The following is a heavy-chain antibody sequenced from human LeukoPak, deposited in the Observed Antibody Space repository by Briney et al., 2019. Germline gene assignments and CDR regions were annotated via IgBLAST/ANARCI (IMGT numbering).Heavy chain of an antibody. V-gene: IGHV3-53*01. Sequence: GGSLRLSCAASGFTVSSKYMSWVRQAPGMGLEWVSVIFGDGRTHYADSVKGRFTISRDNSKNTLYLQMSSLRAEDTAVYYCAKARAKMATSYFDYWGQGTLVTVSS. J-gene: IGHJ4*02. CDR1: GFTVSSKY. CDR2: IFGDGRT. CDR3: AKARAKMATSYFDY. D-gene: IGHD5-24*01.